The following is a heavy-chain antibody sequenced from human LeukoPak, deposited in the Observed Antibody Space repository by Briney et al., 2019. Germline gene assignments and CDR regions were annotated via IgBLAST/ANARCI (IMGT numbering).Heavy chain of an antibody. Sequence: KRGESLKISCQGSGYTFTKYWIGWVRQMPGAGLEWMGIIYPDDSDTRYNPSFQGQVTLSADKSINTAYLQWNSLKASDTAIYYCARHRQGPRVPVDHWGQGTLVSVSS. CDR3: ARHRQGPRVPVDH. CDR1: GYTFTKYW. D-gene: IGHD3-10*02. J-gene: IGHJ4*02. CDR2: IYPDDSDT. V-gene: IGHV5-51*01.